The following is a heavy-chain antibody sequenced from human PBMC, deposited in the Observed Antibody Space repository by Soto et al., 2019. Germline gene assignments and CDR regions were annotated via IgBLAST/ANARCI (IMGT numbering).Heavy chain of an antibody. D-gene: IGHD2-15*01. V-gene: IGHV4-34*01. Sequence: PSETLSLTCAVYGGSFSGYYWSWIRHPPGKGLEWIGEINHSGSTNYNPSLKRRVPISVDTSKNQFSLKLSAVTAADTAVYYCARVPIVVVGTWFDPWGQGTLVTVSS. CDR1: GGSFSGYY. CDR3: ARVPIVVVGTWFDP. CDR2: INHSGST. J-gene: IGHJ5*02.